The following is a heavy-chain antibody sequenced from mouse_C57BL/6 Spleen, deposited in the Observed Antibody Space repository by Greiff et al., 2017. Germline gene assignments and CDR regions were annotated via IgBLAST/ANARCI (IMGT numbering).Heavy chain of an antibody. V-gene: IGHV1-26*01. CDR1: GYTFTDYY. J-gene: IGHJ1*03. D-gene: IGHD2-5*01. Sequence: VQLQQSGPELVKPGASVKISCKASGYTFTDYYMNWVKQSHGKSLEWIGDINPNTGGTSYNQKFKGKATLTVDKSSSTAYMELRSLTSEDAAVYYCGRVCYSNYWYMDVWGKGTTVTVSS. CDR2: INPNTGGT. CDR3: GRVCYSNYWYMDV.